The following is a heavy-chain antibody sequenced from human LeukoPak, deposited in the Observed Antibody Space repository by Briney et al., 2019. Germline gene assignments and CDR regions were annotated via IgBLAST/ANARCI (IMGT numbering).Heavy chain of an antibody. CDR3: AKGEGYSYGQFDY. D-gene: IGHD5-18*01. J-gene: IGHJ4*02. CDR2: ISGSGGST. Sequence: SGGSLRLSCAASGFTFSSYAMSWVRQAPGKGRGWVSAISGSGGSTYYADSVKGRFTTSRDNSKNTLFLQMNSLRAEDTAVYYCAKGEGYSYGQFDYWGQGTLVTVSS. CDR1: GFTFSSYA. V-gene: IGHV3-23*01.